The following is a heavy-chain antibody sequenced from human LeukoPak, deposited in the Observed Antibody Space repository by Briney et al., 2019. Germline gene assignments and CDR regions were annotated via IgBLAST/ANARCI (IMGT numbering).Heavy chain of an antibody. CDR2: INHSGST. CDR1: GDTISSYM. D-gene: IGHD2-2*01. V-gene: IGHV4-34*01. Sequence: GSLRLACTASGDTISSYMMNWIRQPPGKGLEWIGEINHSGSTNYNPSLKSRVTISVDTSKNQFSLKLSSVTTADTAVYYCAREGPRYCSSTSRAGYYMDVWGKGTTVTVSS. J-gene: IGHJ6*03. CDR3: AREGPRYCSSTSRAGYYMDV.